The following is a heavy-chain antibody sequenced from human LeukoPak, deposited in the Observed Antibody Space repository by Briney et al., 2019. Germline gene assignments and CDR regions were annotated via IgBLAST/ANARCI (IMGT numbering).Heavy chain of an antibody. CDR2: INLSGGST. V-gene: IGHV1-46*01. J-gene: IGHJ6*02. D-gene: IGHD3-3*01. CDR1: GYTFTSYH. CDR3: ARDQGPNDFWSGYYYYYYGMDV. Sequence: ASVKVSCKASGYTFTSYHMHWVRQAPGQGLEWMGLINLSGGSTTYAQRFQGRVTLTRDTSTSTVYMELSSLRSEDTAVYYCARDQGPNDFWSGYYYYYYGMDVWGQGTTVTVSS.